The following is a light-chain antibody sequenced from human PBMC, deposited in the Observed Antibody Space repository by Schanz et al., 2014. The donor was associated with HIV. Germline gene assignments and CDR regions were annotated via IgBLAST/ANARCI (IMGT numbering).Light chain of an antibody. V-gene: IGKV3-20*01. CDR1: QSVSSSY. J-gene: IGKJ1*01. Sequence: EIVLTQSPGTLSLSPGERATLSCRASQSVSSSYLAWYQQKPGQAPRLLIFDASNRATGIPARFSGSGSGTDFTLTISRLEPEDFAVYYCQQYGSSPLFGQGTKVEIK. CDR2: DAS. CDR3: QQYGSSPL.